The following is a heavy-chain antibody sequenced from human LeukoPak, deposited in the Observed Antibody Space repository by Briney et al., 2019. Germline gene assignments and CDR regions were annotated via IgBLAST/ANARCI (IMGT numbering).Heavy chain of an antibody. V-gene: IGHV4-39*01. Sequence: SETLSLTCTVSGGSLGSSSYYWGWIRQPPGKGLEWIGSIYYSGSTYYNPSLKSRVTISVDTSKNQFSLKLSSVTAADTAVYYCARVPRANYDYVWGSCWGQGTLVTVSS. CDR3: ARVPRANYDYVWGSC. D-gene: IGHD3-16*01. CDR1: GGSLGSSSYY. J-gene: IGHJ4*02. CDR2: IYYSGST.